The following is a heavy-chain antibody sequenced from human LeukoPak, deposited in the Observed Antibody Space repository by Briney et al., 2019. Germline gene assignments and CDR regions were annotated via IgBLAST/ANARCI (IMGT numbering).Heavy chain of an antibody. Sequence: SETLSLTCAVYGGSFSGYYWSWIRQPPGKGLEWIGEINHSGSTNYNPSPKSRVTISVDTSKNQFSLKLSSVTAADTAVYYCASTDIVVVPAAIRGHNWFDPWGQGTLVTVSS. CDR2: INHSGST. J-gene: IGHJ5*02. V-gene: IGHV4-34*01. CDR3: ASTDIVVVPAAIRGHNWFDP. CDR1: GGSFSGYY. D-gene: IGHD2-2*02.